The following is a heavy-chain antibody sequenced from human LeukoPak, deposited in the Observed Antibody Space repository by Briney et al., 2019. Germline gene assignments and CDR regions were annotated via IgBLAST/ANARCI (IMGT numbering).Heavy chain of an antibody. CDR1: GFPFSTYA. CDR3: SKGGATPYGSSPFDY. J-gene: IGHJ4*02. CDR2: ISASGGST. V-gene: IGHV3-23*01. Sequence: GGSLRLSCAASGFPFSTYAMHWVRQAPGKGLEWVSRISASGGSTYYADSVKGRFTISRDNSKHTPYLQMNSLRAEDTAVYYCSKGGATPYGSSPFDYWGQGTLVTVSS. D-gene: IGHD6-6*01.